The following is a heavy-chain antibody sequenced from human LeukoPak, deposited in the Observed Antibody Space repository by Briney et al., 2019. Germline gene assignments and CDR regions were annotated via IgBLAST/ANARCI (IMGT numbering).Heavy chain of an antibody. CDR2: IYYSGST. V-gene: IGHV4-59*01. Sequence: SETLSLTRTVSGGSISSYYWSWIRQPPGKGLEWIGYIYYSGSTNYNPSLKSRVTISVDTSKNQFSLKLSSVTAADTAVYYCTRARRIAAADSWGQGTLVTVSS. CDR1: GGSISSYY. CDR3: TRARRIAAADS. D-gene: IGHD6-13*01. J-gene: IGHJ4*02.